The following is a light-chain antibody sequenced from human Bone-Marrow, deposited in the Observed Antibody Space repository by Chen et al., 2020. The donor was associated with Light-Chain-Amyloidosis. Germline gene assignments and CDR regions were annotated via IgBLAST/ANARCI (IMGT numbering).Light chain of an antibody. V-gene: IGLV6-57*04. CDR2: EDN. CDR1: SGTIASNY. Sequence: NFMLTQPHSVSESPGKTVTISCTRSSGTIASNYVHWYQQRPGSAPIIVIYEDNQIPSGVPDRFSGSIDSSSNSASLTISALETDDEADYYCQSYDNNYSVVFGVGTKLTVL. CDR3: QSYDNNYSVV. J-gene: IGLJ2*01.